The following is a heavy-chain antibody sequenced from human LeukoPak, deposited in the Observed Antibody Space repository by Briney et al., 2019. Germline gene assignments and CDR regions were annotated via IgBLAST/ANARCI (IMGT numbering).Heavy chain of an antibody. Sequence: SETLSLTCAVSGGSISSDYWSWIRQPPGKGLEWMGDIYYSGSTNYNPSLKSRGTIPVDTSKNQFSLKLISVAAAVTAVYYCATDGSGYPLDYWGQGTLVTVSS. CDR3: ATDGSGYPLDY. CDR1: GGSISSDY. V-gene: IGHV4-59*01. D-gene: IGHD3-22*01. CDR2: IYYSGST. J-gene: IGHJ4*02.